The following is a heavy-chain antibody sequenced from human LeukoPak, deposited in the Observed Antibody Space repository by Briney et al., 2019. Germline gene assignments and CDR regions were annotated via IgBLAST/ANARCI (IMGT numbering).Heavy chain of an antibody. CDR2: IYYNGNT. CDR1: GDSISSFY. J-gene: IGHJ4*02. CDR3: ARASGSGNPWFPWGF. D-gene: IGHD2-15*01. V-gene: IGHV4-59*01. Sequence: SSETLSLTCTVSGDSISSFYWSWLRQPPGKGLEWIGYIYYNGNTNSNPSLKSRVTISVDTSKNQFSLKLSSVTAADTAVYYCARASGSGNPWFPWGFWGQGTLVTVSS.